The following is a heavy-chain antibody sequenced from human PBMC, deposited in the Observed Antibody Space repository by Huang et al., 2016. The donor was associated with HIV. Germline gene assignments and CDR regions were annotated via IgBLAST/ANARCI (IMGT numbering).Heavy chain of an antibody. D-gene: IGHD3-10*01. CDR2: INHSGTT. V-gene: IGHV4-34*01. CDR3: ARGLFRGDTDS. J-gene: IGHJ5*02. CDR1: GGSCRGYY. Sequence: QVQLQQWGAGLLKPSETLSLTCAVYGGSCRGYYWSWLRQSPGKGLEWIREINHSGTTNYNPSLKSRAFISVDTSKNQFSLKLSSVTAADTAFYYCARGLFRGDTDSWGQGTLVTVSS.